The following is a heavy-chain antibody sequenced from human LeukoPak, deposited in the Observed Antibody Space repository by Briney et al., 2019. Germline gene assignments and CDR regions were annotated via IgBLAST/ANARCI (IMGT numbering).Heavy chain of an antibody. CDR2: IKQDGNEQ. CDR3: AGGSGSTEF. D-gene: IGHD1-26*01. V-gene: IGHV3-7*05. J-gene: IGHJ4*02. Sequence: GGSLRLSCAAVGDTFRYYWMNWVRQAPGKGLEWVANIKQDGNEQYYVDSVKGRFTISRDNGKNSLYLQMNSLRAEDTAVYYCAGGSGSTEFWGQGTLVTVS. CDR1: GDTFRYYW.